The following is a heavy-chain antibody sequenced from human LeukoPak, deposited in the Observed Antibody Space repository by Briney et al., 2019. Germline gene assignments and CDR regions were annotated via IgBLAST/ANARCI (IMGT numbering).Heavy chain of an antibody. CDR1: GGSISSYY. Sequence: SETLSLTCTVSGGSISSYYWSWIRQPPGKGLEWIGYIYYSGSTNYNPSLKSRVTISVDTSNNQFSLKLSSVTAADTAVYYCARDSSGYRRGSFDYWGQGTLVTVCS. CDR3: ARDSSGYRRGSFDY. V-gene: IGHV4-59*01. CDR2: IYYSGST. D-gene: IGHD3-22*01. J-gene: IGHJ4*02.